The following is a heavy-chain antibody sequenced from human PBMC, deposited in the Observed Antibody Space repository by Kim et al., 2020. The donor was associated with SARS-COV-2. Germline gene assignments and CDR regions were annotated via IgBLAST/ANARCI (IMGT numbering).Heavy chain of an antibody. CDR2: IYSRGGT. CDR3: ARHIDY. Sequence: SETLSLTCSVSGDSISSGDNYWSWIRQHPGEGLEWIGHIYSRGGTYYNPSLQSRVTISVDSSKNQFSLNLRSVTAADTAVYYCARHIDYWGQGTLVTVSS. CDR1: GDSISSGDNY. J-gene: IGHJ4*02. V-gene: IGHV4-31*03.